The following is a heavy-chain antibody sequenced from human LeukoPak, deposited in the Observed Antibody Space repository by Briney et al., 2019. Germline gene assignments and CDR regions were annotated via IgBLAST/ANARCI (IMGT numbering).Heavy chain of an antibody. J-gene: IGHJ4*02. CDR2: IEQDGSDK. Sequence: GGSMRLSCAASGVTLSNFCMSWVRQAPGKGLEWVADIEQDGSDKNYMDSVKGRFTISRDNAKNSLYLQMNSLRAEDTTVYYCARSRCGGECYATGLWGQGTLVTVSS. D-gene: IGHD2-21*01. V-gene: IGHV3-7*01. CDR3: ARSRCGGECYATGL. CDR1: GVTLSNFC.